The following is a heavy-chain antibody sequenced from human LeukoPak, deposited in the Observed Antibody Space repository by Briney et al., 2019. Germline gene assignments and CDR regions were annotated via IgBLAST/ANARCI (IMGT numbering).Heavy chain of an antibody. CDR2: IRSDGTKI. J-gene: IGHJ4*02. CDR1: GFTFSDHY. CDR3: VTAVFDY. Sequence: GGSLRLSCAASGFTFSDHYMSWIRQAPGKGLEWLAFIRSDGTKIVYEESLKGRFTISRDNSKNTLYLQMNSLRGGDSAVYYCVTAVFDYWGQGTLVTVSS. V-gene: IGHV3-30*02.